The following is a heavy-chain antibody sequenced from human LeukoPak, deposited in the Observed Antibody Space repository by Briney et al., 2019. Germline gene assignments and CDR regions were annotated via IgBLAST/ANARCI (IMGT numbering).Heavy chain of an antibody. D-gene: IGHD1-14*01. J-gene: IGHJ4*02. Sequence: SETLSLPSTVSGGSIYSNYWSWIRQPPGKGLECIGYISYSGRIKYNPSLKSRITLSLDTSKNQFSLRLSSVTAADTAVYYCARTPDRGGFDYWGQGTLVTVSS. CDR3: ARTPDRGGFDY. V-gene: IGHV4-59*08. CDR1: GGSIYSNY. CDR2: ISYSGRI.